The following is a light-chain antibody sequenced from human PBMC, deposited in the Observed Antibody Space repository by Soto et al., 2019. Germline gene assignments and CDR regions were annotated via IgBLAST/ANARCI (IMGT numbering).Light chain of an antibody. CDR1: QGIRNE. CDR3: LQDYNYPRT. Sequence: AIQMTQSPSSLSASVGDRVTITCRASQGIRNELGWFQQKPEKAPNLLIYDASSLQSGVPSRFSGSGSGTDFTLTISSLQPEDFATYYCLQDYNYPRTFGQGTKLEIK. J-gene: IGKJ2*01. CDR2: DAS. V-gene: IGKV1-6*01.